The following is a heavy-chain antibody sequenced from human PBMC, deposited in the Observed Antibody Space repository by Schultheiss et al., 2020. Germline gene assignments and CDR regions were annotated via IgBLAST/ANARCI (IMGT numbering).Heavy chain of an antibody. V-gene: IGHV4-39*07. Sequence: SETLSLTCTVSAGSITSGSYYWSWIRQPPGKGLEWIGEINHSGSTNYNPSLKSRVTISVDTSKNQFSLKLSSVTAADTAVYYCARGVGVRGVIGWGQGTLVTVSS. D-gene: IGHD3-10*01. CDR3: ARGVGVRGVIG. CDR1: AGSITSGSYY. J-gene: IGHJ4*02. CDR2: INHSGST.